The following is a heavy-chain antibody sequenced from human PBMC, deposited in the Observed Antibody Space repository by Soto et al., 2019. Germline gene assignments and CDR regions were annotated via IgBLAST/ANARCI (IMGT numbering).Heavy chain of an antibody. CDR2: MSSASSTT. J-gene: IGHJ4*02. CDR1: GFTFGNFA. D-gene: IGHD1-7*01. V-gene: IGHV3-23*01. Sequence: GGSLRLSCATSGFTFGNFAMSWVRQAPGRGLEWVSGMSSASSTTYYGDSVKGRFTISRDTSKNTLYLQMNSLRAEDTAVYYCAKNKERELPRIIDYWGQGTLVTVSS. CDR3: AKNKERELPRIIDY.